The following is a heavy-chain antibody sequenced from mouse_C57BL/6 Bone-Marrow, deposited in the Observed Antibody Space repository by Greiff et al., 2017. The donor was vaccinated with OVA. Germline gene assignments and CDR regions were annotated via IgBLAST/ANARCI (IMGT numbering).Heavy chain of an antibody. Sequence: CAASGIDFSRYWMCWVRRAPGKGLEWIGEINLDSSTINYAPSLTDKFIISRDNAKYTLYLQMSQVRSEDPALYYCARPGFYYGNDGAMDYWGQGTSVTVSS. J-gene: IGHJ4*01. CDR3: ARPGFYYGNDGAMDY. V-gene: IGHV4-1*01. CDR1: GIDFSRYW. D-gene: IGHD2-2*01. CDR2: INLDSSTI.